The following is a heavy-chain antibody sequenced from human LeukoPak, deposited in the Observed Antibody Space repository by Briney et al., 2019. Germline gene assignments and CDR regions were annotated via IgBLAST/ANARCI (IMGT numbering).Heavy chain of an antibody. D-gene: IGHD2-15*01. CDR2: IYHTGDT. Sequence: SETLSLTCAVSGDSISSGNWGCGGRQPPGKGLEWIGEIYHTGDTNYNPSLKSRVTISVDKSKNQFSLKLNSVTAADTAVYYCASLCRGGSCSSYFDYWGQGTLVTVAS. CDR3: ASLCRGGSCSSYFDY. J-gene: IGHJ4*02. V-gene: IGHV4-4*02. CDR1: GDSISSGNW.